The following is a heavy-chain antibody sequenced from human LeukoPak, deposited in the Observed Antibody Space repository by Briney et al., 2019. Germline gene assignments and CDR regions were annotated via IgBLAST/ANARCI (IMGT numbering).Heavy chain of an antibody. Sequence: GGSLRLSCAASGFTFNDYYMSWIRQAPGKGLEWVSYISSSGTTKYYGDSVKGRFTISRDNAKNSLYLQMNSLRAEDTAIYYCARRLQLERRRAFDIWGQGTMVTVSS. D-gene: IGHD1-1*01. V-gene: IGHV3-11*04. CDR3: ARRLQLERRRAFDI. CDR2: ISSSGTTK. CDR1: GFTFNDYY. J-gene: IGHJ3*02.